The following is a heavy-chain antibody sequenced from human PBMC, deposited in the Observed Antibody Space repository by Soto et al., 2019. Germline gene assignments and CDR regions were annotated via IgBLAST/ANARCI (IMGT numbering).Heavy chain of an antibody. CDR3: ARGRIVGATSPWVT. Sequence: QVQLVQSGAEVKKPGASVKVSCKASGYTFTSYGISWVRQAPGQGLEWMGWISAYNGNTNYAQKLQGRVTMTTDTPTSTDYMELRRLRSADTAVYYCARGRIVGATSPWVTWGQGTLVTVSS. CDR2: ISAYNGNT. J-gene: IGHJ5*02. D-gene: IGHD1-26*01. CDR1: GYTFTSYG. V-gene: IGHV1-18*01.